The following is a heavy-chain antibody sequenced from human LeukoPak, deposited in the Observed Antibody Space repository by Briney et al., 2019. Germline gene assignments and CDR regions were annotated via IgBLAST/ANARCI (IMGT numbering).Heavy chain of an antibody. CDR3: ARFRHSSSWHNNWLDP. V-gene: IGHV4-59*01. CDR1: GGSISSYY. CDR2: IYYSGST. J-gene: IGHJ5*02. D-gene: IGHD6-13*01. Sequence: SQTLSLTCTVSGGSISSYYWSRIRQPPGKGLEWIGYIYYSGSTNYNPSLKSRVTISVDTPKNQFSLKLSSVTAADTAVYYCARFRHSSSWHNNWLDPWGQGTLVTVSS.